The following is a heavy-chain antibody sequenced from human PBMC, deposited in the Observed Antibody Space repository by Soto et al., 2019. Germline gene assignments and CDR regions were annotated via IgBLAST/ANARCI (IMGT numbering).Heavy chain of an antibody. J-gene: IGHJ4*02. CDR1: GFTFSTYG. D-gene: IGHD2-21*02. Sequence: GGSLRLSCAASGFTFSTYGMHWVLQAPGKGLEWMTVIWYDGSQKYYGDSVNGRFTISRDNSKNTVYLQMNSLRVEDTAVYYCVKDHCGGDCYSEPYFDFWGRGSQVTVSS. V-gene: IGHV3-33*06. CDR2: IWYDGSQK. CDR3: VKDHCGGDCYSEPYFDF.